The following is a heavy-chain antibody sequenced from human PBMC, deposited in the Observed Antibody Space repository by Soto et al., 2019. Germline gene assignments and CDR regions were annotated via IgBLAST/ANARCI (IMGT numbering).Heavy chain of an antibody. D-gene: IGHD3-9*01. CDR2: ISPNGAAT. V-gene: IGHV3-64D*06. Sequence: GGSLRLSCSASRFSFSTYDVHWVRQAPAKGLEFVAGISPNGAATYYADSVKGRSTISRDNSKNTLYLQMSSLTPDDTAVYYCVKLTDYWGPGTLVTVSS. CDR3: VKLTDY. CDR1: RFSFSTYD. J-gene: IGHJ4*02.